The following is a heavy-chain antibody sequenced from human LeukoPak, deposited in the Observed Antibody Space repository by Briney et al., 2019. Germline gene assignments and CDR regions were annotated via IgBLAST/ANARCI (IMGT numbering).Heavy chain of an antibody. D-gene: IGHD6-19*01. CDR2: LSGGGDST. Sequence: GRSLRLSCAASGFTFSSYVMSWVRQAPGKGLEWVSALSGGGDSTYYVDSVKGRFTTSRDNSKNTLYLQMNSLRAEDTAVYYCAKGSSSGRPYYFDYWGQGALVTVSS. CDR3: AKGSSSGRPYYFDY. V-gene: IGHV3-23*01. J-gene: IGHJ4*02. CDR1: GFTFSSYV.